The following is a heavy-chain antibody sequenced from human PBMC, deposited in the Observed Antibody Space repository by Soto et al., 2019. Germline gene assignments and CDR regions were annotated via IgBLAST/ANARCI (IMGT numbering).Heavy chain of an antibody. CDR2: MSGDGTTT. Sequence: EVQLLASGGGLVQPGESLRLSCTASGFTFSTYGMSWVRQAPGKGLEWVSSMSGDGTTTYYIDSVKSRFTISRDNSRNTLSLQMNSLRTEDTAIYDCAKDITFDRSAYNFWAQGNLVTVSS. J-gene: IGHJ4*02. D-gene: IGHD3-22*01. CDR3: AKDITFDRSAYNF. CDR1: GFTFSTYG. V-gene: IGHV3-23*01.